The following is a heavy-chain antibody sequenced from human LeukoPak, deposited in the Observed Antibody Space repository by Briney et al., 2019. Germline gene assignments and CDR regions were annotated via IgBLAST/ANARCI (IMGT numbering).Heavy chain of an antibody. D-gene: IGHD1-26*01. J-gene: IGHJ3*02. Sequence: GSLRLSCAASGFTVSSNYMSWVRQAPGKGLGWGSIIYSGGSTFYADSVNGRFTISRDNSKNTLYLQMNSLRAEDTDVYYCGRGGSYLSAFDIWGQGTMVTVSS. V-gene: IGHV3-53*01. CDR2: IYSGGST. CDR1: GFTVSSNY. CDR3: GRGGSYLSAFDI.